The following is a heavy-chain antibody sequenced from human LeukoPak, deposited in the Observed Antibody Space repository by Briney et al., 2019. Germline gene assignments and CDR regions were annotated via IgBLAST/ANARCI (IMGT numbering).Heavy chain of an antibody. CDR3: ARTVGYGDYHWFDP. V-gene: IGHV3-21*04. CDR1: GFTLSSYS. Sequence: GGSLRLSCAASGFTLSSYSMNWVRQAPGKGLEWVSSISTSHSYIYYADSLKGRFTISRDNAKNSLYLQMNSLRAEDTAVYYCARTVGYGDYHWFDPWGQGTLVTVSS. CDR2: ISTSHSYI. D-gene: IGHD4-17*01. J-gene: IGHJ5*02.